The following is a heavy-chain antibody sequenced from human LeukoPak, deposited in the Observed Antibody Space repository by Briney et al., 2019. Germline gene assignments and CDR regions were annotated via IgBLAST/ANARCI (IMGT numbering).Heavy chain of an antibody. CDR2: LASDESNK. D-gene: IGHD3-16*01. V-gene: IGHV3-74*01. CDR3: ARDAGWGRLDS. Sequence: PGGSLRLSCAASGLTMSDSWMHWVRQAPGKGLMWVSRLASDESNKIYADSVKGRFTISRDNAKNTLYLQMNSLRVEDTGIYYCARDAGWGRLDSWGQGALVTVSS. J-gene: IGHJ4*02. CDR1: GLTMSDSW.